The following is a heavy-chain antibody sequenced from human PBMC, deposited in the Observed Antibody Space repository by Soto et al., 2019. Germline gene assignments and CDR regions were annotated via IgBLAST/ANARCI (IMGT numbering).Heavy chain of an antibody. CDR2: IIPIFGTA. CDR1: GGTFSSYA. J-gene: IGHJ5*02. V-gene: IGHV1-69*13. D-gene: IGHD4-4*01. Sequence: ASVKVSCKASGGTFSSYAISWVRQAPGQGLEWMGGIIPIFGTANYAQKFQGRVTITADESTSTAYMELSSLRSEDTAVYYCARDVEYSNYVRDWFDPWGQGTLVTVSS. CDR3: ARDVEYSNYVRDWFDP.